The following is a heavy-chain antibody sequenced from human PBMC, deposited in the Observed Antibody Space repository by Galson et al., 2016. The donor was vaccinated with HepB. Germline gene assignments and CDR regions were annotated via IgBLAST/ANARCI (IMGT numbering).Heavy chain of an antibody. V-gene: IGHV4-59*01. CDR1: GGSISTYS. CDR3: ARGDLWFGERWVVDP. CDR2: IYYNGNT. D-gene: IGHD3-10*01. Sequence: EPLSLTCTVSGGSISTYSWNWIRQPPGKGLEFIGYIYYNGNTYYNPAVDSRVTISLDTSKSQFSLMLRSVTAADTAIYYCARGDLWFGERWVVDPWGQGTLVIVSS. J-gene: IGHJ5*02.